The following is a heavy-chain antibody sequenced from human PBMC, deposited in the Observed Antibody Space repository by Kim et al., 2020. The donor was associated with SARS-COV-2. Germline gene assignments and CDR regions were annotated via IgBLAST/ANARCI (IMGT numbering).Heavy chain of an antibody. CDR3: ARDPLKPGYSSSWYFVHKYYFVY. D-gene: IGHD6-13*01. CDR2: IIPIFGTA. J-gene: IGHJ4*02. V-gene: IGHV1-69*13. CDR1: GGTFSSYA. Sequence: SVKVSCKASGGTFSSYAISWVRQAPGQGLEWMGGIIPIFGTANYAQKFQGRVTITADESTSTAYMELSSLRSEDTAVYYCARDPLKPGYSSSWYFVHKYYFVYWGQGTLVTVSS.